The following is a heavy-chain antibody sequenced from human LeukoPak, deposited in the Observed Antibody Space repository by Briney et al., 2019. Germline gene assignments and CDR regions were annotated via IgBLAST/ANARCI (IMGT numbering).Heavy chain of an antibody. Sequence: SETLSLTCTVSGGSISSGDYYWRWIRQPPGKGLEWIGYIYYSGSTYYNPSLKSRVTISVDTSKNQFSLKLSSVTAADTAVYYCAKLRDDYGGFPFDYWGQGTLVTVSS. CDR2: IYYSGST. CDR1: GGSISSGDYY. CDR3: AKLRDDYGGFPFDY. J-gene: IGHJ4*02. V-gene: IGHV4-30-4*08. D-gene: IGHD4-23*01.